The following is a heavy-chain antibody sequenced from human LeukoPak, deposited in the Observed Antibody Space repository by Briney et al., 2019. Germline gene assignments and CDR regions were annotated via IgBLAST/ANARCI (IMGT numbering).Heavy chain of an antibody. Sequence: PGGSLRLSCAASGFTFSSYTMSRVREAPGRGLEWVSSISSSINYIYHADSVKGRFTISMDDAQNSVYLQMNSLKDEDTVVYYCARSRTSSLYGKNSYFCGQGTLVIVSS. CDR2: ISSSINYI. J-gene: IGHJ4*02. CDR1: GFTFSSYT. CDR3: ARSRTSSLYGKNSYF. D-gene: IGHD5-24*01. V-gene: IGHV3-21*01.